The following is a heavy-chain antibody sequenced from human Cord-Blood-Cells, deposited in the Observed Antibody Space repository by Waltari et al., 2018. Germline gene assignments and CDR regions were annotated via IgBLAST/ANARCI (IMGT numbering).Heavy chain of an antibody. D-gene: IGHD6-13*01. CDR2: IITIFGTA. CDR1: GGTFSSYA. V-gene: IGHV1-69*06. J-gene: IGHJ3*02. Sequence: QVQLVQSGAEVKKPGSSVKVSCTASGGTFSSYAISWVRQAPGQGLGWMGGIITIFGTASYAQKFQGRVTITADKSTSTAYMELSSLGSEDTAVYYCARPKSEQQLVLKERAFDIWGQGTMVTVAS. CDR3: ARPKSEQQLVLKERAFDI.